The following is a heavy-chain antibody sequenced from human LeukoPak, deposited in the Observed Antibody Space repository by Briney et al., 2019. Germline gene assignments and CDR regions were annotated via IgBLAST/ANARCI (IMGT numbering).Heavy chain of an antibody. CDR2: IYNIGSV. J-gene: IGHJ4*02. CDR1: GASTDRRVSTNSYY. V-gene: IGHV4-61*05. Sequence: SSETLSLTCTVSGASTDRRVSTNSYYWSWIRQFPGKGLEWIGNIYNIGSVTYKPSLRSRVTMSIDMSKKQLSLRLTSATAADTAVYFCATNSSGSALDYWGQGILVTVSS. D-gene: IGHD3-22*01. CDR3: ATNSSGSALDY.